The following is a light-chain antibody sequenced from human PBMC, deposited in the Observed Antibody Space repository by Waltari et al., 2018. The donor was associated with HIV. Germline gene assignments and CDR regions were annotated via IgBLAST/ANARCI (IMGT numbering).Light chain of an antibody. Sequence: DIQMTQSPSSLSASVGDRVTITCRTSQTIGNYLNWYQQKPGKAPKPLIYAASNLQSGVPSRFNGSGSGTDFTLTISSRQPEDSATYYCQQSYTTVWTFGQGTKVEI. V-gene: IGKV1-39*01. CDR2: AAS. CDR3: QQSYTTVWT. CDR1: QTIGNY. J-gene: IGKJ1*01.